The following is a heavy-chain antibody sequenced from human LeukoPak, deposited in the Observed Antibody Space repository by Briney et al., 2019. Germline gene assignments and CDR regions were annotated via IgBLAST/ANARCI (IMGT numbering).Heavy chain of an antibody. Sequence: SGGSLRLSXAASGFTFSSYGMHWVRQAPGKGLEWVAFIRYDGSNKYYADSVKGRFTISRDNSKNTLYLQMNSLRAEDTAVYYCAKDRNPYYDFWSGYYGDYWGQGTLVTVSS. CDR1: GFTFSSYG. V-gene: IGHV3-30*02. CDR2: IRYDGSNK. D-gene: IGHD3-3*01. CDR3: AKDRNPYYDFWSGYYGDY. J-gene: IGHJ4*02.